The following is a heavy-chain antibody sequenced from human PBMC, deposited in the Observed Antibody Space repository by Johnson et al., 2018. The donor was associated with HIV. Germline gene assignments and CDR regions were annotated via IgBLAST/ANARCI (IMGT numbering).Heavy chain of an antibody. CDR3: AKPYYDSSGLDDAFDI. J-gene: IGHJ3*02. D-gene: IGHD3-22*01. CDR2: IRYDGSNK. V-gene: IGHV3-30*02. CDR1: GFTFDDYA. Sequence: VQLVESGGGLVQPGRSLRLSCAASGFTFDDYAMHWVRQAPGKGLEWVAFIRYDGSNKYYADSVKGRFTISRDNSKNTLYLQMNSLRAEDTAVYYCAKPYYDSSGLDDAFDIWGQGTMVTVSS.